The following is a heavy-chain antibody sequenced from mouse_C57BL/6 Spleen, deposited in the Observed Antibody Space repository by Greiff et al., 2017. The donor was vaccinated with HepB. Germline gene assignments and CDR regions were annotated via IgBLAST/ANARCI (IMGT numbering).Heavy chain of an antibody. D-gene: IGHD2-1*01. Sequence: EVQLVESGGGLVKPGGSLKLSCAASGFTFSDYGMHWVRQAPEKGLEWVAYISSGSSTIYYADTVKGRFTISRDNAKNTLFLQMTSLRSEDTAMYYCARDGNYVDYYAMDYWGQGTSVTVSS. CDR1: GFTFSDYG. V-gene: IGHV5-17*01. CDR3: ARDGNYVDYYAMDY. CDR2: ISSGSSTI. J-gene: IGHJ4*01.